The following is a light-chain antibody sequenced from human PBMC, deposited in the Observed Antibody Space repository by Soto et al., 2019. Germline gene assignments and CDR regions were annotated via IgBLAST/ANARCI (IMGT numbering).Light chain of an antibody. J-gene: IGLJ1*01. CDR1: NIGGKS. Sequence: SYELTQPPSVSVAPGQTARITCGGNNIGGKSVHWYQQKPGQAPVLVVYDDSDRPSGIPDRFSGSNSGDTATLTIRRFEAGDEADYYCHVWDSSSDHYVFGTGTKVTVL. CDR3: HVWDSSSDHYV. CDR2: DDS. V-gene: IGLV3-21*02.